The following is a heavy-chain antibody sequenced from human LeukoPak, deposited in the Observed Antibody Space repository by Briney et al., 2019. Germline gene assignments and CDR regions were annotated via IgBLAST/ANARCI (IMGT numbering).Heavy chain of an antibody. V-gene: IGHV3-7*05. CDR3: ARFPTGFDY. Sequence: GGSLRLSCAVSGFTVSSNYMSWVRQAPGKGLEWVASINEDGSEKNYVDSVRGRFTISRDNAKNSLHLQMNSLRGEDTAMYYCARFPTGFDYWGQGALVTVSS. CDR1: GFTVSSNY. D-gene: IGHD4-17*01. CDR2: INEDGSEK. J-gene: IGHJ4*02.